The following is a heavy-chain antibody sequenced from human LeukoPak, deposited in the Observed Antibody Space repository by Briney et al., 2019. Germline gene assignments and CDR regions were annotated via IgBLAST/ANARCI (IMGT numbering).Heavy chain of an antibody. V-gene: IGHV1-69*13. CDR1: GYTFTSYG. CDR2: IIPIFGTA. Sequence: SVKVSCKASGYTFTSYGISWVRQAPGQGLEWMGGIIPIFGTANYAQKFQGRVTITADESTSTAYMELSSLRSEDTAVYYCARVRGGAAAGTTDWFDPWGQGTLVTVSS. D-gene: IGHD6-13*01. J-gene: IGHJ5*02. CDR3: ARVRGGAAAGTTDWFDP.